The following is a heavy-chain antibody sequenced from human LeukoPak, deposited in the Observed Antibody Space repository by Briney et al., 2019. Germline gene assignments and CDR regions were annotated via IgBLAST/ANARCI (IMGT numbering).Heavy chain of an antibody. J-gene: IGHJ4*02. CDR2: ISAYNGNT. CDR3: ARKYYYDSSGYYGIDY. CDR1: GYTFTSYG. V-gene: IGHV1-18*01. D-gene: IGHD3-22*01. Sequence: GASVKVSCKASGYTFTSYGISWVRQAPGQGLEWMGWISAYNGNTNYAQKLQGRVTMTTDTSTSTAYTELRSLRSDDTAVYYCARKYYYDSSGYYGIDYWGQGTLVTVSS.